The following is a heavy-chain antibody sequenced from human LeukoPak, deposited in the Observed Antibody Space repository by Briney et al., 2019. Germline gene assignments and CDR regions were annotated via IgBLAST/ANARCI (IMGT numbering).Heavy chain of an antibody. J-gene: IGHJ6*03. CDR3: AKRGEEDGYYYYYMDV. D-gene: IGHD3-16*01. CDR2: ISGSVSST. Sequence: PGGSLRLSCAASGFTFSSYAMSWVRQAPGKGLEWVSAISGSVSSTYYADSVKGRFTISRDNSKKTLYLQMNSLRAEDTAVYYCAKRGEEDGYYYYYMDVWGKGTTVTVSS. V-gene: IGHV3-23*01. CDR1: GFTFSSYA.